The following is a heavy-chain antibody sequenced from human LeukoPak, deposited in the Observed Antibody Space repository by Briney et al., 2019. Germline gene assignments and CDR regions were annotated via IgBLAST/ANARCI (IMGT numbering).Heavy chain of an antibody. D-gene: IGHD1-7*01. CDR1: GGSISSRSYF. J-gene: IGHJ4*02. CDR3: ARQSPPELELRRAHFDY. CDR2: IYYSGST. V-gene: IGHV4-39*01. Sequence: SETLSLTCTVFGGSISSRSYFWGWIRQPPGKGLEWIGSIYYSGSTYYNPSVKSRVTISVDTSKNQFSLKLNSVTAADTAVYYCARQSPPELELRRAHFDYWGQGTLVTVSS.